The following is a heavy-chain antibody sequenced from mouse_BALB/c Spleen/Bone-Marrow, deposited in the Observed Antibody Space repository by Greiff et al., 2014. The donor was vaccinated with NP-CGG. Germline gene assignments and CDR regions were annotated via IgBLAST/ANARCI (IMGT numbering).Heavy chain of an antibody. CDR2: IDPANGNT. J-gene: IGHJ3*01. CDR3: APYYYGSSQFAY. V-gene: IGHV14-3*02. CDR1: GFNIKDTY. Sequence: EVQLQQSGAELVRPGASVKLSCTASGFNIKDTYMHWVKQRPEQGLEWIGRIDPANGNTKYDPKFQGKATITADTSSNTAYLHLNSLTSEDTAVYYCAPYYYGSSQFAYWGQGTLVTVSA. D-gene: IGHD1-1*01.